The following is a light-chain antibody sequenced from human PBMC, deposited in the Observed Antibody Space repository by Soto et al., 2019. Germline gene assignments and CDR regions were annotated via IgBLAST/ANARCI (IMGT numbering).Light chain of an antibody. CDR3: SSYTVSSTLVL. CDR1: SSDVGGYNY. V-gene: IGLV2-14*01. Sequence: QSVLTQAASVSGSPGQSITISCTGTSSDVGGYNYVSWYQQYPGKAPKLIIYDVTNRPSGVSNRFSGSKSGNTASLTISGLQAEDEADYYCSSYTVSSTLVLFGGGTKLTVL. J-gene: IGLJ2*01. CDR2: DVT.